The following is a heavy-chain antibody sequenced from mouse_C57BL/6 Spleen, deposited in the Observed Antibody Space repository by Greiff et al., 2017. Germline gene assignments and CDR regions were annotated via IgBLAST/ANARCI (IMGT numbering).Heavy chain of an antibody. CDR3: ARERDYFDY. V-gene: IGHV1-61*01. Sequence: QVQLQQPGAELVRPGSSVKLSCKASGYTFTSYWMDWVKQRPGQGLEWIGNIYPSDSETHYNQKFKDKATLTVDKSSSTAYMQLSSLTSEDSAVYYCARERDYFDYWGQGTTLTVSS. CDR2: IYPSDSET. CDR1: GYTFTSYW. J-gene: IGHJ2*01.